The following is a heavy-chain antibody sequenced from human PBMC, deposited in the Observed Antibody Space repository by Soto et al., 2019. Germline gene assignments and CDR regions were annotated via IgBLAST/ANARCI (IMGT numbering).Heavy chain of an antibody. CDR1: GFTFSNAW. J-gene: IGHJ4*02. D-gene: IGHD6-13*01. V-gene: IGHV3-15*07. Sequence: EVQLVESGGGLVKPGGSLRLSCAASGFTFSNAWMNWVRQAPGKGLEWVGRIKSKTDGGTTDYAAPVKGRFTISRDDSKNTLHLRMNSLKTEDTAVYYCTTELAAAGFEYWGQGTMVTVSS. CDR3: TTELAAAGFEY. CDR2: IKSKTDGGTT.